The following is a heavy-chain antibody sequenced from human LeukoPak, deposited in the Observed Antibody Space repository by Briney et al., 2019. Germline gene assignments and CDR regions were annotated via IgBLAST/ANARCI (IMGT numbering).Heavy chain of an antibody. CDR1: GVSISSSNSY. CDR3: ASHPGIGYYYYMDV. D-gene: IGHD1-1*01. CDR2: INHSGST. J-gene: IGHJ6*03. Sequence: PSETLSLTCTVSGVSISSSNSYWSWIRQPPGKGLEWIGEINHSGSTNYNPSLKSRVTISVDTSKNQFSLKLSSVTAADTAVYYCASHPGIGYYYYMDVWGKGTTVTISS. V-gene: IGHV4-39*07.